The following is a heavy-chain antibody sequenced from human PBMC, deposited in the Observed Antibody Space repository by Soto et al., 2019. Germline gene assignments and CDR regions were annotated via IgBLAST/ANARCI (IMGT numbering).Heavy chain of an antibody. CDR1: GYTFTSYG. V-gene: IGHV1-18*01. CDR3: ARDAPPADY. Sequence: QVQLVQSGAEVKKPGASVKVSCKASGYTFTSYGISWVRQAPGQGLEWMGWIRAYNGKTTYAQKLQGRVTMTTDTPTSTAYMVLRSLRSDDTAVYYCARDAPPADYWGQGTLVTVSS. J-gene: IGHJ4*02. CDR2: IRAYNGKT.